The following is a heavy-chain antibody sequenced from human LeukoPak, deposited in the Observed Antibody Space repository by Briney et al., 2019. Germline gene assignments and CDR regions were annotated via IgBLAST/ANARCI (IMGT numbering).Heavy chain of an antibody. J-gene: IGHJ6*03. CDR1: VFTFSSYA. D-gene: IGHD4-11*01. Sequence: GGSLRLSCAASVFTFSSYAMSWVRQAPGKGLEWVSAVSGNGYGAYYADSVKGRFTISRDNSKNTLYLQMNVLRAEDTAVYYCAKGRGDYSNYVTYYYMDVWGKGTTVTVSS. V-gene: IGHV3-23*01. CDR3: AKGRGDYSNYVTYYYMDV. CDR2: VSGNGYGA.